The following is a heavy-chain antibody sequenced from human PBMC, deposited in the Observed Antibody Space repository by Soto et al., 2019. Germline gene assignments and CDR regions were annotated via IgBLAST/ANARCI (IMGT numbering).Heavy chain of an antibody. J-gene: IGHJ4*02. CDR3: ARDSVGSGYD. CDR1: GGSISGYY. CDR2: IYYSGYT. D-gene: IGHD5-12*01. Sequence: QVQLQESGPGLVKPSETLSLTCAVSGGSISGYYWSWIRQPPGKRLEWIGYIYYSGYTNYKPSLKSRVTISVDRSKNQFSLELRSVTASDTAVYYCARDSVGSGYDWGQGTLVTVSS. V-gene: IGHV4-59*01.